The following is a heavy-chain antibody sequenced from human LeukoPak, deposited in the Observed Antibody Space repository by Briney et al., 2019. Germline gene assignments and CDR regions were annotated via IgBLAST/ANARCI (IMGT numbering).Heavy chain of an antibody. V-gene: IGHV5-51*01. CDR3: ARLVRYFDWLSDWYFDL. Sequence: GASLKISCKGSGYSFTSYWIGWVRQMPGKGLEWMGIIYPGDSDTRYSPSFQGQVTISADKSISTAYLQWSSLKASDTAMYYCARLVRYFDWLSDWYFDLWGRGTLVTVSS. D-gene: IGHD3-9*01. J-gene: IGHJ2*01. CDR1: GYSFTSYW. CDR2: IYPGDSDT.